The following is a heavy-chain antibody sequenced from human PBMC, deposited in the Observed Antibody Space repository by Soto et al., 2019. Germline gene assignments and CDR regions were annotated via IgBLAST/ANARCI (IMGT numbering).Heavy chain of an antibody. V-gene: IGHV3-23*01. CDR3: ANRGAYSTGPFDY. J-gene: IGHJ4*02. D-gene: IGHD2-8*02. Sequence: EVQVLESGGGLVQPGGSLRLSCAASGFTFSSYAMSWVRQAPGKGLEWVSTVTGSGDSTYYADSVKGRFTISRDNSNNTLHLQMNSMRAEETAIYYCANRGAYSTGPFDYWGQGTLVTVSS. CDR1: GFTFSSYA. CDR2: VTGSGDST.